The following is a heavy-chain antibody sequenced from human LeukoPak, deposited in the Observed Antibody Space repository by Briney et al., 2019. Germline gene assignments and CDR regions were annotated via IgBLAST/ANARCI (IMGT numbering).Heavy chain of an antibody. CDR2: IVVGSGNT. J-gene: IGHJ4*02. CDR3: AASPDYYDSSGYSYYFDY. D-gene: IGHD3-22*01. CDR1: GFTFTSSA. V-gene: IGHV1-58*01. Sequence: SVKVSCEASGFTFTSSAVQWVRQARGQRLEWIGWIVVGSGNTNYAQKFQERVTITRDMSTSTAYMELSSLRSEDTAVYYCAASPDYYDSSGYSYYFDYWGQGTLVTVSS.